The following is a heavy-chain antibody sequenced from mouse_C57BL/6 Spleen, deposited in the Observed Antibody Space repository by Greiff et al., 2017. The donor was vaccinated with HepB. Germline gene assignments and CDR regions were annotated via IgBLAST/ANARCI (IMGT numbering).Heavy chain of an antibody. CDR1: GYTFTSYW. V-gene: IGHV1-55*01. CDR3: ARYGWENYFDY. D-gene: IGHD1-2*01. Sequence: QVQLQQPGAELVKPGASVKMSCKASGYTFTSYWITWVKQRPGQGLEWIGDIYPGSGSTNYNEKLSKATLTVDTSSSTAYMQLSSLTSEDSAVYYCARYGWENYFDYWGQGTTLTVSS. CDR2: IYPGSGST. J-gene: IGHJ2*01.